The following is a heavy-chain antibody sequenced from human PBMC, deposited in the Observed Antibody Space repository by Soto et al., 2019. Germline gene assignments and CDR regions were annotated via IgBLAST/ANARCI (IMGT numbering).Heavy chain of an antibody. CDR3: ARGYYDILTGFAFDY. J-gene: IGHJ4*02. CDR1: GYTFTGYY. D-gene: IGHD3-9*01. Sequence: QVQLVQSGAEVKKPGASVKVSCKASGYTFTGYYMHWVRQAPGQGLEWMGWINPNSGGTNYAQKFQGWVTMTRDTSFSTAYMELSRLRSDDTAVYYCARGYYDILTGFAFDYWGQGTLVTVSS. V-gene: IGHV1-2*04. CDR2: INPNSGGT.